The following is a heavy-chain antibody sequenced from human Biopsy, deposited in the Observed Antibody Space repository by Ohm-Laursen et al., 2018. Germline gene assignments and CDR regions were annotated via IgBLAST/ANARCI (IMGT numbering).Heavy chain of an antibody. Sequence: SETLSLTCTVSGGSISSYYWSWIRQPPGKGLEWIGYIYYTGSTNYNPSLKSRVTISVDTSMNNLSLSLTSVTAADTAVYYCARHAPSYSGSYWRYFDLWGRGTLVTVSS. V-gene: IGHV4-59*08. CDR1: GGSISSYY. J-gene: IGHJ2*01. CDR2: IYYTGST. D-gene: IGHD1-26*01. CDR3: ARHAPSYSGSYWRYFDL.